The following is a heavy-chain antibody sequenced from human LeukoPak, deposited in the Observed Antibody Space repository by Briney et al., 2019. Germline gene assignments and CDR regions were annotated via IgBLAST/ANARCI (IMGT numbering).Heavy chain of an antibody. CDR3: TTDRYFDWLLYLPYFDY. CDR1: GFTFSNAW. J-gene: IGHJ4*02. V-gene: IGHV3-15*01. D-gene: IGHD3-9*01. CDR2: IKSKIDGGTT. Sequence: GGSLRLSCAASGFTFSNAWMSWVRQAPGKGLEWVGRIKSKIDGGTTDYAAPVKGRFTISRDDPKNTLYLQMNSLKTEDTAVYYCTTDRYFDWLLYLPYFDYWGQGTLVTVSS.